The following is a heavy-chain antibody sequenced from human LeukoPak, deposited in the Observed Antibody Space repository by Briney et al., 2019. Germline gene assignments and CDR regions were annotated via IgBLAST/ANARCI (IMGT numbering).Heavy chain of an antibody. J-gene: IGHJ4*02. CDR2: INQDGGEK. CDR3: AKSSYYDSSGYYREYYFDY. D-gene: IGHD3-22*01. V-gene: IGHV3-7*01. Sequence: GGSLRLSCAASGFTVGSYWMSWVRQAPGKGLEWVANINQDGGEKYYVDSVRGRFTISRDNAKNSLYLQMDSLRAEDTAVYYCAKSSYYDSSGYYREYYFDYWGQGTLVTVSS. CDR1: GFTVGSYW.